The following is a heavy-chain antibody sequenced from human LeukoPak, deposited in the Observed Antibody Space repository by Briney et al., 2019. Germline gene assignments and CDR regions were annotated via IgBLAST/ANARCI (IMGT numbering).Heavy chain of an antibody. D-gene: IGHD2-2*01. J-gene: IGHJ4*02. CDR3: AKDRSDTSNLYYFDY. V-gene: IGHV3-23*01. CDR1: GFTFSSYA. Sequence: GGSLRLSCAASGFTFSSYAMSWVRQAPGKGLEWVSAISGSGGSTYYADSVKGRFTISRDNSKDTLYLQINSLRADDTAIYFCAKDRSDTSNLYYFDYWGQGALVTVSS. CDR2: ISGSGGST.